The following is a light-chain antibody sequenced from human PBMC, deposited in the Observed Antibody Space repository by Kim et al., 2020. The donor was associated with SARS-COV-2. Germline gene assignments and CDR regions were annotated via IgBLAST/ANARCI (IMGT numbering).Light chain of an antibody. CDR2: QDS. J-gene: IGLJ2*01. CDR1: KLGDTY. Sequence: SSELTPPSSGSVSPGQTASITCSGDKLGDTYVCWYQQRPGQSPVLVIYQDSKRPSGIPERFSGSNSGNTATLTISGTQAMDEADYYCQAWDTFAVFGGGTQLTVL. V-gene: IGLV3-1*01. CDR3: QAWDTFAV.